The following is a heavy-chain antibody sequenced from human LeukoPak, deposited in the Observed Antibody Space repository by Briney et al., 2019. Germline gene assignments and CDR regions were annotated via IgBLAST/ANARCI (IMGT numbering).Heavy chain of an antibody. CDR2: IYSGGST. J-gene: IGHJ4*02. CDR1: GFTVSSNY. V-gene: IGHV3-53*01. CDR3: AKAGLRFLEWLVDY. Sequence: PGGSLRLSCAASGFTVSSNYMSWVRQAPGKGLEWVSVIYSGGSTYYADSVKGRFAISRDNAKNSLYLQMNSLRADDTAVYYCAKAGLRFLEWLVDYWGQGTLVTVSS. D-gene: IGHD3-3*01.